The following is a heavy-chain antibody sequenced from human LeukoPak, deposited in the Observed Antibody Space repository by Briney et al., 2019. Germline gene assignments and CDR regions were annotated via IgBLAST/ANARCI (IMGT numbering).Heavy chain of an antibody. D-gene: IGHD6-6*01. J-gene: IGHJ4*02. Sequence: GGSLRLSCAASGFTFSSYWMHWVRQVPGKGLVRVSRTNNDGSTTNYADSVRGRFSISRDNAKNTLYLQMNSLRAEDTAVYYCARSLSGYASSLGYWGQGILVTVSS. CDR2: TNNDGSTT. CDR1: GFTFSSYW. CDR3: ARSLSGYASSLGY. V-gene: IGHV3-74*01.